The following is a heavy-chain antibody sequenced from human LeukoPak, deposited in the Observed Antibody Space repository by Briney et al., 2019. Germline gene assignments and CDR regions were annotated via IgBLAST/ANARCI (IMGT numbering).Heavy chain of an antibody. CDR3: ARAGGVSFVARWFDP. D-gene: IGHD5/OR15-5a*01. CDR2: VSAYNGNT. CDR1: GYTFSNYG. Sequence: ASVKVSCKASGYTFSNYGISWVRQAPAQGLEWLGWVSAYNGNTNYAQKFQGRVTMTTDSSTDIAYMELQSLRSDDTAVYYCARAGGVSFVARWFDPWGQGSLVTVSS. J-gene: IGHJ5*02. V-gene: IGHV1-18*01.